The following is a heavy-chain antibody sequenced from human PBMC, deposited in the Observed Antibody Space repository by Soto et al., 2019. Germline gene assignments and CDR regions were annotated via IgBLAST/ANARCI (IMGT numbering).Heavy chain of an antibody. D-gene: IGHD5-18*01. J-gene: IGHJ4*02. V-gene: IGHV1-69*12. Sequence: QVQLVQSGAEVKKPESSVKVSCKAPGGTFSTYAISWVRQAPGQGLEWMGGIIPMFGTANYAQRFQDRVTITADESTNTVHMELSSLRSEDTAVYFCASGIQLWLRRINNGYSGWGQGTLVSVPS. CDR1: GGTFSTYA. CDR3: ASGIQLWLRRINNGYSG. CDR2: IIPMFGTA.